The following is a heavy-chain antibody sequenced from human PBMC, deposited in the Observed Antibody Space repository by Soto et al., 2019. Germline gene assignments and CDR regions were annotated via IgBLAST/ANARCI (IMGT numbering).Heavy chain of an antibody. Sequence: GGSLRLSCAASGFTFSSYGMHRVRQAPGKGLEWVAVISYDGSNKYYADSVKGRFTISRDNSKNTLYLQMNSLRAEDTAVYYCAKGLTSRLPEPPFDYWGQGTLVTVSS. V-gene: IGHV3-30*18. CDR3: AKGLTSRLPEPPFDY. CDR2: ISYDGSNK. CDR1: GFTFSSYG. J-gene: IGHJ4*02. D-gene: IGHD6-25*01.